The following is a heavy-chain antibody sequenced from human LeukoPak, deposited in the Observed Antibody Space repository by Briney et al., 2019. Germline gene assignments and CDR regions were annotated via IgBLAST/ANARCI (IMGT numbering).Heavy chain of an antibody. CDR2: INWSGKST. D-gene: IGHD2-2*01. CDR3: ARAPITSPFYFDY. J-gene: IGHJ4*02. Sequence: GGSLRLSCTASGFAFDEHGMTWVRQVPGKGLEWVSGINWSGKSTSYGDPVRGRFTISRDNAKNSLSLQMDSLRVEDTALYYCARAPITSPFYFDYWGQGTLVTVSS. CDR1: GFAFDEHG. V-gene: IGHV3-20*04.